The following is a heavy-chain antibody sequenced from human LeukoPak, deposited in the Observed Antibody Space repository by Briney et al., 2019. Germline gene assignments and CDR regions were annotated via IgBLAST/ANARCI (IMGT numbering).Heavy chain of an antibody. V-gene: IGHV7-4-1*02. CDR2: INTNTGNP. CDR3: ARAFDCSGGSCYPFLNWFDP. Sequence: GASVKVSCKASGYTFTSYGINWVRQAPGQGLEWMGWINTNTGNPTYAQGFTGRFVFSLDTSVSTAYLQISSLKAEDTAVYYCARAFDCSGGSCYPFLNWFDPWGQGTLVTVSS. J-gene: IGHJ5*02. D-gene: IGHD2-15*01. CDR1: GYTFTSYG.